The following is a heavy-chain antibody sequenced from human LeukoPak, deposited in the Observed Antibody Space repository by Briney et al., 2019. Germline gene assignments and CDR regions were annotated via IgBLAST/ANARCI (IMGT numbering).Heavy chain of an antibody. D-gene: IGHD1-26*01. J-gene: IGHJ5*02. CDR3: ARDANSGSYFGLFDP. CDR2: INSDGSST. V-gene: IGHV3-74*01. Sequence: GGSLRLSCAASGFTFSSYWMHWVRQAPGKGLVWVSRINSDGSSTSYADSVKGRFTISRDNAKNSLYLQMNSLRAEDTAVYYCARDANSGSYFGLFDPWGQGTLVTVSS. CDR1: GFTFSSYW.